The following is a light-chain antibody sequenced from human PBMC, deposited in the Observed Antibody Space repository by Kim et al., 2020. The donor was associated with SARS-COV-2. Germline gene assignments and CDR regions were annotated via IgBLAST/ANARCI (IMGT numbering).Light chain of an antibody. Sequence: EIVLTQSPGTLSLSPGERATLSCRASQSVSSSFLAWYQQKPGQAPRLLMYGASSRATGIPDRFSGGGSGTDFTLTISRPEPEDFAVYYCQHYGSSPYTFGQGTKLEI. CDR3: QHYGSSPYT. CDR1: QSVSSSF. J-gene: IGKJ2*01. CDR2: GAS. V-gene: IGKV3-20*01.